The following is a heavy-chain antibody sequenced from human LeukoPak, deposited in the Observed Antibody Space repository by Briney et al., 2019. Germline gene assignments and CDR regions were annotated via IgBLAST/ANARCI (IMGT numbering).Heavy chain of an antibody. Sequence: SETLSLTCTVSGGSISSYYRSWIRQPPGKGLEWIGYIYYTGSTNYNPSLTSRVTISVDTSKNQFSLKLTSVTAADTAVYYCARGPHWVTGDYDAFDIWGQGTMVTVSS. CDR2: IYYTGST. D-gene: IGHD4-17*01. J-gene: IGHJ3*02. CDR3: ARGPHWVTGDYDAFDI. CDR1: GGSISSYY. V-gene: IGHV4-59*01.